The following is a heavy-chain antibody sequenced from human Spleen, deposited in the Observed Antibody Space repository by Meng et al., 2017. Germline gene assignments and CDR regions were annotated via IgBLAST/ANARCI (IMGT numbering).Heavy chain of an antibody. D-gene: IGHD1-26*01. CDR3: AKDRVSGALGYMSPDFDY. Sequence: GESLKISCTASGFRFSRYAMTWVRQAPGKGLEWVSGISDSGGSTFYAGSVKGRFSISRDNSNNTLFLQMNSLRAEDTAVYYCAKDRVSGALGYMSPDFDYWGQGSLVTVSS. CDR2: ISDSGGST. CDR1: GFRFSRYA. V-gene: IGHV3-23*01. J-gene: IGHJ4*02.